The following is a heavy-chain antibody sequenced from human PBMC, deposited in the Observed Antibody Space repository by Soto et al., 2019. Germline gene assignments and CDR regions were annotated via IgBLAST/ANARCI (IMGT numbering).Heavy chain of an antibody. CDR1: GFTFSSYA. Sequence: LRLSCAASGFTFSSYAMHWVRQAPGKGLEWVAVISYDGSNKYYADSVKGRFTISRGNSKNTLYLQMNSLRAEDTAVYYCAIHYSSSWPYYYYYGMDFWGQGTMVTVSS. CDR2: ISYDGSNK. D-gene: IGHD6-13*01. J-gene: IGHJ6*02. CDR3: AIHYSSSWPYYYYYGMDF. V-gene: IGHV3-30-3*01.